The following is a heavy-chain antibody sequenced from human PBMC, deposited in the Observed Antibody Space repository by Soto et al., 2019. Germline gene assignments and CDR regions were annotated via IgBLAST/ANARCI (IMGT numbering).Heavy chain of an antibody. D-gene: IGHD6-13*01. J-gene: IGHJ1*01. V-gene: IGHV1-3*01. Sequence: GASVKVSCKASGYTFTNYAIHWVRQAPGQRLEWMGWINAGNGNTKYSQNFQGRVTITRDTSANTAYMELSSLTSEDTAVYYCAREFPSLSSSWREYFQHWGQGTLVTVSS. CDR1: GYTFTNYA. CDR3: AREFPSLSSSWREYFQH. CDR2: INAGNGNT.